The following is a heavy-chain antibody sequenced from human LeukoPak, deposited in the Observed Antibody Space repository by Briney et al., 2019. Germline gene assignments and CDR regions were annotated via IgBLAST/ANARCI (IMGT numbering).Heavy chain of an antibody. Sequence: GGSLRLSCAASGFTFSSYSMNWVRQAPGKGLEWVSSISSSSSYIYYADSVKGRFTISRDNDKNSLYLQMNSLRAEDTAVYYCARFAGRYGYYFDYWGQGTLVTVSS. CDR3: ARFAGRYGYYFDY. V-gene: IGHV3-21*01. D-gene: IGHD6-19*01. CDR1: GFTFSSYS. J-gene: IGHJ4*02. CDR2: ISSSSSYI.